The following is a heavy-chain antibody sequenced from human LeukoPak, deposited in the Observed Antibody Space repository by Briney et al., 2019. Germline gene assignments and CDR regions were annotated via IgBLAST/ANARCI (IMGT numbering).Heavy chain of an antibody. CDR1: GFTFSDYY. V-gene: IGHV3-11*01. CDR2: ISSSGSTI. Sequence: PGGSLRLSCAASGFTFSDYYMSWIRQAPGKGLEWVSYISSSGSTIYYADSVKGRFTISRDNAKNSLYLQMNSLRAEDTAVYYCARSDYYDSSGYYYVWGQGTLVTVSS. J-gene: IGHJ4*02. D-gene: IGHD3-22*01. CDR3: ARSDYYDSSGYYYV.